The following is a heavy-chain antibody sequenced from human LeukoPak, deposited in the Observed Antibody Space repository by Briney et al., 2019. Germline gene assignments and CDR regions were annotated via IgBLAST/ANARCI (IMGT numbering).Heavy chain of an antibody. D-gene: IGHD2-2*02. CDR3: AREVGDCSSTSCYKGYMDV. V-gene: IGHV1-69*05. J-gene: IGHJ6*03. Sequence: GGSLRLSCAASGFTFSSYAISWVRQAPGQGLEWMGRIIPIFGTANYAQKFQGGVTITTDESTSTAYMELSSLRSEDTAVYYCAREVGDCSSTSCYKGYMDVWGKGTTVTVSS. CDR1: GFTFSSYA. CDR2: IIPIFGTA.